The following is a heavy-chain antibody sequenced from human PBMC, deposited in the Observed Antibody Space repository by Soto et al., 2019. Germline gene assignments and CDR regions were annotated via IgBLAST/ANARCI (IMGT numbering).Heavy chain of an antibody. CDR3: ARSAGWYAVHS. V-gene: IGHV4-4*02. CDR1: GDSVSSPYY. D-gene: IGHD6-19*01. J-gene: IGHJ4*02. Sequence: QVQLQESGPGLVKPSGTLSLTCAVSGDSVSSPYYWCWVRQPPGKGLERIGEVFHTGTTSYNPSLRSRVTISMDKSNNQFSLGLRSVTAADTAVYYCARSAGWYAVHSWGPGTLVIVSS. CDR2: VFHTGTT.